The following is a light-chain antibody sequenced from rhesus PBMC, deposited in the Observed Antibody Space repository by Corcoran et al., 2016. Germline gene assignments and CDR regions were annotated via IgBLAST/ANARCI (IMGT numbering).Light chain of an antibody. J-gene: IGKJ2*01. Sequence: DIQMTQSPSSLSASVGDRVTITCRASQVITNDLAWYQQKPGETPTLLIYEASSLQSGIPSRFSGSGSGTDFTLTISSLQSEDFATYYCQHYYNTPYTFGQGTKVEIK. CDR1: QVITND. V-gene: IGKV1-25*01. CDR3: QHYYNTPYT. CDR2: EAS.